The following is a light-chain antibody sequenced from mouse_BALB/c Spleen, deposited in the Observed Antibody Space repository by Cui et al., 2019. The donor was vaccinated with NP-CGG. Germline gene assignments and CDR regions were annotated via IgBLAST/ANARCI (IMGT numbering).Light chain of an antibody. J-gene: IGLJ1*01. Sequence: QAVLTQASALTTSPGETVTLPSRPRTGAVTTSNYANWVQEKPDHLFTGLIGGTNNRAPGVPARFSGSLIGDKAALTITGAQTEDEAIYFCVLWYSNHWVFGGGTKLTVL. V-gene: IGLV1*01. CDR1: TGAVTTSNY. CDR3: VLWYSNHWV. CDR2: GTN.